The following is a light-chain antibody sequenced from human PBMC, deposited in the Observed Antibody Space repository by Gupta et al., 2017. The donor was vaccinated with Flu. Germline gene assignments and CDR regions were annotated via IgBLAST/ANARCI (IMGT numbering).Light chain of an antibody. Sequence: SRSSIGSYPVNWFLHIAGTYPNVLIHSNNQRASGVPDRFSGSKYGTSASLAISGLQSEDEADYYCATWDDSLNGWVLGGGTKLTVL. J-gene: IGLJ3*02. V-gene: IGLV1-44*01. CDR3: ATWDDSLNGWV. CDR1: RSSIGSYP. CDR2: SNN.